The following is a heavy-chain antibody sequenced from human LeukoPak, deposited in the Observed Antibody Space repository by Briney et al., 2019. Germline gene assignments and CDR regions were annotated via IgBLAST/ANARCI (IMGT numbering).Heavy chain of an antibody. Sequence: GGSLRLSCAASGFTFSSYSMNWVRQAPGKGLEWVSSISSSSSYIYYADSVKGRFTISRDNAKNSLYLQMNSLRAEDTAVYYCARDEQVVAATRSFYYYYYYMDVWGKGTTVTVSS. CDR2: ISSSSSYI. D-gene: IGHD2-15*01. CDR1: GFTFSSYS. V-gene: IGHV3-21*01. CDR3: ARDEQVVAATRSFYYYYYYMDV. J-gene: IGHJ6*03.